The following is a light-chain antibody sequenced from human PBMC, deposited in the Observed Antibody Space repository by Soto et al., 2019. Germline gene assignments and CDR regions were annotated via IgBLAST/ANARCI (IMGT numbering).Light chain of an antibody. CDR1: SSDVGAYNY. J-gene: IGLJ2*01. CDR2: DVN. Sequence: HCALTQPASVSGSPGQSITISWTGTSSDVGAYNYVSWYQQHPGKAPKLMIYDVNIRPSGVSNRFSGSKSGNTASLTISGLQAEDEADYYCTSWTTSTTMKFGGGTKLTVL. CDR3: TSWTTSTTMK. V-gene: IGLV2-14*01.